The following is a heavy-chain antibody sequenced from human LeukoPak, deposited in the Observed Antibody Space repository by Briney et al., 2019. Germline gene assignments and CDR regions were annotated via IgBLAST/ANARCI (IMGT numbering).Heavy chain of an antibody. V-gene: IGHV3-9*01. J-gene: IGHJ4*02. CDR2: ISWNSGSI. D-gene: IGHD6-13*01. CDR3: AKDLAAAVTGGFDY. Sequence: GGSLRLSCAASGFTFDDYTMHWGWQGPRKGLERVSGISWNSGSIGYADSVKGRFTISRDNAKNSLYLQMNSLRAEDTALYYCAKDLAAAVTGGFDYWGQGTLVTVSS. CDR1: GFTFDDYT.